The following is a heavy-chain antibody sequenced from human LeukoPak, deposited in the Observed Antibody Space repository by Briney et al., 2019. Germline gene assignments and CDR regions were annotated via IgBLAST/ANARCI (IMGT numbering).Heavy chain of an antibody. V-gene: IGHV3-53*01. CDR2: IYSGGST. CDR3: ASNSGGYYYYGMDV. CDR1: GFTVSSNY. D-gene: IGHD2-21*01. Sequence: PGGSLRLSCAASGFTVSSNYMSWVRQAPGKGLEWVSVIYSGGSTYYADSVKGRFTISRDSSKNTLYLQMNSLRAEDTAVYYCASNSGGYYYYGMDVWGQGTTVTVSS. J-gene: IGHJ6*02.